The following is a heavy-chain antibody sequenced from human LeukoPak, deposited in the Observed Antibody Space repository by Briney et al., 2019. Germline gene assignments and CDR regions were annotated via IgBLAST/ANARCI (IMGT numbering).Heavy chain of an antibody. D-gene: IGHD5-18*01. CDR1: GYTFTGYY. J-gene: IGHJ4*02. CDR3: ARADVDTAMVVLYYFDY. V-gene: IGHV1-2*02. Sequence: ASVKVSCKASGYTFTGYYMHWVRQAPGQGLEWMGWINANSGGTNYAQKLQGRVTMTTDTSTSTAYMELRSLRSDDTAVYYCARADVDTAMVVLYYFDYWGQGTLVTVSS. CDR2: INANSGGT.